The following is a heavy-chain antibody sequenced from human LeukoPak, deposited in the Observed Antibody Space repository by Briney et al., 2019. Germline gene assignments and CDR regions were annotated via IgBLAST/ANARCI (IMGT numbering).Heavy chain of an antibody. CDR2: ISYSGST. D-gene: IGHD5-18*01. V-gene: IGHV4-59*01. Sequence: SSETLCLTCTVSGGSINNYYWSWIRQSPGKGLERIGYISYSGSTNYNPSLKSRVTISVDTSKNHFYLRLSSVTAADTAVYYCARGIPDHSYSFTYWGQGTVVSVSS. CDR1: GGSINNYY. CDR3: ARGIPDHSYSFTY. J-gene: IGHJ4*02.